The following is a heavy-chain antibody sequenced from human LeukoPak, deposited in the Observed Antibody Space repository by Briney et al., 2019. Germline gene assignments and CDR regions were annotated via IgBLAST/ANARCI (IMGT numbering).Heavy chain of an antibody. CDR2: IYYSGST. Sequence: SETLCLTCTVSGGSISSYHWSWIRQPPGKGLEWIGYIYYSGSTTYNPSLKSRVTMSVDTSKNQFSLKLSSVTAADTAFYYCARDLSSYFDSSSATYNWFDPWGQGTLVTVSS. J-gene: IGHJ5*01. V-gene: IGHV4-59*01. CDR1: GGSISSYH. CDR3: ARDLSSYFDSSSATYNWFDP. D-gene: IGHD6-13*01.